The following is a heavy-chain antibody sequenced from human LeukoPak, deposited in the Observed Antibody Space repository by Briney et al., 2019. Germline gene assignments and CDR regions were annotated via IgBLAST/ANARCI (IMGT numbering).Heavy chain of an antibody. CDR1: GGSFSGYY. Sequence: PSETLSLTCAVYGGSFSGYYWSWIRQPPGKGLEWIGEINHSGSTNYNPSLKSRVTISVDTSKNQFSLKLSSVTAADTAVYYCARHVRAYYYGSGEGTNWFDPWGQGTLVTVSS. V-gene: IGHV4-34*01. CDR3: ARHVRAYYYGSGEGTNWFDP. CDR2: INHSGST. J-gene: IGHJ5*02. D-gene: IGHD3-10*01.